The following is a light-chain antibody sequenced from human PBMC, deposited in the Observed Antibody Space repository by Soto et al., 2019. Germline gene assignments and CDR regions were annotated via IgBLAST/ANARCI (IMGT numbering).Light chain of an antibody. CDR1: QSVTTNY. CDR2: GAS. Sequence: EIVLTQSPGTLSSSPGERATLSCGASQSVTTNYLAGYQQKPGQAPRLRIYGASSSGTGVPERFSGSGSGTDLTLTSSRVGPEEFAVYYCPQHGSVPWMFGQGTKVEIQ. J-gene: IGKJ1*01. V-gene: IGKV3-20*01. CDR3: PQHGSVPWM.